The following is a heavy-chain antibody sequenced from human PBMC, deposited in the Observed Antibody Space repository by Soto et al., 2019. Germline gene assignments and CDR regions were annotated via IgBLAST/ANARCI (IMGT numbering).Heavy chain of an antibody. Sequence: GGSLRLSCAASGFTLSSYTMHWVRQAPGQGNEWVAVISYDGSNKYCADSVKGRFTISRDNSKNTLYLQMNSLRAGDTAVYYCARASLIRPYIVFIVYSILVAYHCMDFWGQGTTVTVSS. CDR2: ISYDGSNK. CDR1: GFTLSSYT. D-gene: IGHD2-8*01. V-gene: IGHV3-30-3*01. CDR3: ARASLIRPYIVFIVYSILVAYHCMDF. J-gene: IGHJ6*02.